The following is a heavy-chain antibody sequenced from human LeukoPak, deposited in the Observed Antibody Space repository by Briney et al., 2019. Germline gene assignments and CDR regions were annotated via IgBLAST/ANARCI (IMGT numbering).Heavy chain of an antibody. CDR2: ISSSGSTI. J-gene: IGHJ4*02. CDR3: ARDSRGHLRILTGYWDY. CDR1: GFTFSDYY. V-gene: IGHV3-11*01. D-gene: IGHD3-9*01. Sequence: GGSLRLSCAASGFTFSDYYMSWIRQAPGEGLEWVSYISSSGSTIYYADSVKGRFTISRDNAKNSLYLQMNSLRAEDTAVYYCARDSRGHLRILTGYWDYWGQGTLVTVSS.